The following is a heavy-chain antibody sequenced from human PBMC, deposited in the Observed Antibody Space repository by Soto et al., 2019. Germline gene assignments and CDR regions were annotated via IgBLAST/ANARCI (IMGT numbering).Heavy chain of an antibody. D-gene: IGHD3-10*01. J-gene: IGHJ6*02. CDR3: ATAVRTVRGVIPNYYYYGMDV. CDR1: GYTLTELS. CDR2: FDPEDGET. Sequence: QVQLVQSGAEVKKPGASVKVSCKVSGYTLTELSMHWVRQAPGKGLEWMGGFDPEDGETIYAQKFQGRVTMTEDTSTDTAYMELSSLRSEDTAVYYCATAVRTVRGVIPNYYYYGMDVWGQGTTVTVSS. V-gene: IGHV1-24*01.